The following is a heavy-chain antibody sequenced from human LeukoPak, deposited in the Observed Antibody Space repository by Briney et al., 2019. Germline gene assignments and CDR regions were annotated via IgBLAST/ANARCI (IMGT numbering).Heavy chain of an antibody. V-gene: IGHV3-23*01. D-gene: IGHD5-24*01. CDR1: GFTFSSYA. J-gene: IGHJ4*02. CDR3: AKALDGYNYYFDY. CDR2: ISGSGGST. Sequence: PGGSLRLSCAASGFTFSSYAMSWVRQAPGKGLEWVSAISGSGGSTYYADSVKGRFTISRDNSKNTLYLQMNSLRAEDTAVYYCAKALDGYNYYFDYWGQETLVTVSS.